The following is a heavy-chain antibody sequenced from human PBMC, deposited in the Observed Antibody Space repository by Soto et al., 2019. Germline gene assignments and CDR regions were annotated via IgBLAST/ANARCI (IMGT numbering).Heavy chain of an antibody. D-gene: IGHD6-13*01. J-gene: IGHJ4*02. CDR3: ASGIAAAGTLRPNFDY. Sequence: SATLSLTCAVSGGSISSSNWWSWVRQPPGKGLEWIGEIYHSGSTNYNPSLKSRVTISVDKSKNQFSLKLSSVTAADTAVYYCASGIAAAGTLRPNFDYWGQGTLVTVSS. V-gene: IGHV4-4*02. CDR2: IYHSGST. CDR1: GGSISSSNW.